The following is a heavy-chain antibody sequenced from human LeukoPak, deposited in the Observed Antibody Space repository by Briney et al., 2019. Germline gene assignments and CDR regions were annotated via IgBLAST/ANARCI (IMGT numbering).Heavy chain of an antibody. CDR1: GSTFSSHA. Sequence: GGSLRLSCAASGSTFSSHAMYWVRQAPGKGPDWVAFISYDGTNKYYADSVKGRFTISRDDSKNTLYLQMNSLRTDDTAVYYCAQWAGIRGFITPLDYWGQGTLVTVSS. J-gene: IGHJ4*02. V-gene: IGHV3-30*18. D-gene: IGHD3-10*01. CDR2: ISYDGTNK. CDR3: AQWAGIRGFITPLDY.